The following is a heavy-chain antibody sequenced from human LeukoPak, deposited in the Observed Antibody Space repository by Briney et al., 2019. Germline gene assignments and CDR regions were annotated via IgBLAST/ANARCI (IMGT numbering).Heavy chain of an antibody. J-gene: IGHJ2*01. CDR1: GFTFDDYG. D-gene: IGHD4-17*01. CDR3: AREYGDYSSYFDL. CDR2: ITWNGAST. Sequence: GGSLRLSCAASGFTFDDYGMSWDRQAPGKGLEWVTGITWNGASTGFADSVKGRFTISRDNAKNSLYLGMSSLRAEDTALYYCAREYGDYSSYFDLWGRGTLVTVSS. V-gene: IGHV3-20*04.